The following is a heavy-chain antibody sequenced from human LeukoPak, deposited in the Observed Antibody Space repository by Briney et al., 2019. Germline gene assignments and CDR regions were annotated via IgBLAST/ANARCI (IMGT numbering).Heavy chain of an antibody. Sequence: GGSLRLSCAASGFTFSSYAMSWVRQAPGKGLEWVSAISGSGGSTYYADSVKGRFTISRDNSKSTLYLQMNSLRAEDTAVYYCAKSNSPTRYSSGWYGVDYWGQGTLVTVSS. J-gene: IGHJ4*02. CDR1: GFTFSSYA. V-gene: IGHV3-23*01. CDR3: AKSNSPTRYSSGWYGVDY. D-gene: IGHD6-19*01. CDR2: ISGSGGST.